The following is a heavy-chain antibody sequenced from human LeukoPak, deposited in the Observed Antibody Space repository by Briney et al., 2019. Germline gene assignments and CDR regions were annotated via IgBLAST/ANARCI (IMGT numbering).Heavy chain of an antibody. V-gene: IGHV1-69*05. J-gene: IGHJ4*02. CDR1: GGTFSSYA. Sequence: GASVKVSCKASGGTFSSYAISWVRQAPGQGLEWMGVIIPILGTANYAQKFQGRVTITTDESTSTAYMELSSLRSEDTAVYYCARDRYYYGSGSYFVHWGQGTLVTVSS. CDR2: IIPILGTA. D-gene: IGHD3-10*01. CDR3: ARDRYYYGSGSYFVH.